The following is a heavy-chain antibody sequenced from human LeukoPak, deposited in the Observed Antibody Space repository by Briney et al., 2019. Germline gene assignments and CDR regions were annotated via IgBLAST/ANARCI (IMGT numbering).Heavy chain of an antibody. D-gene: IGHD2-15*01. CDR3: ARSGGSCCYFDY. CDR2: ISYDGSNK. CDR1: GFTFSSYA. Sequence: GGSLRLSCAASGFTFSSYAMHWVRQAPGKGLEWVAVISYDGSNKYYADSVKGRFTISRDNSKNTLYLQINSLRAEDTAVYYCARSGGSCCYFDYWGQGTLVTVSS. J-gene: IGHJ4*02. V-gene: IGHV3-30-3*01.